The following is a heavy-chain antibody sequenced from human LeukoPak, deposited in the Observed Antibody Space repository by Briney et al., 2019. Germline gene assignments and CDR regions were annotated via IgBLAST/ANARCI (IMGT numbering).Heavy chain of an antibody. CDR2: ISSSGDNT. V-gene: IGHV3-23*01. D-gene: IGHD2-21*02. CDR1: GCTFTSYA. CDR3: AKDQTVTARGAAFDI. Sequence: PGGSLRLTCAASGCTFTSYAMSRVRQAPGKGLEWVSSISSSGDNTYYAASVKGRFTISRDNSKNPLYLQANTLRAEDTPVYYCAKDQTVTARGAAFDIWGQGTMVTASS. J-gene: IGHJ3*02.